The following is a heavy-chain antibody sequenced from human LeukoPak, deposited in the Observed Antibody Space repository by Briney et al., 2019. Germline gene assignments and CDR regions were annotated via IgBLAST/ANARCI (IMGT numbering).Heavy chain of an antibody. CDR3: ARARGYCSGGSCGGHAFDI. J-gene: IGHJ3*02. Sequence: SVKVSCKASGGTFSSYAISWVRQAPGQGLEWMGRIIPILGIANYAQKFQGRVTITADKSMSTAYMELSSLRSEDTVVYYCARARGYCSGGSCGGHAFDIWGQGTMVTVSS. CDR2: IIPILGIA. D-gene: IGHD2-15*01. CDR1: GGTFSSYA. V-gene: IGHV1-69*04.